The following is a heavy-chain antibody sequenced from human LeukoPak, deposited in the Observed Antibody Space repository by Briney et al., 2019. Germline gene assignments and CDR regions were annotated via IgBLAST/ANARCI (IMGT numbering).Heavy chain of an antibody. D-gene: IGHD4/OR15-4a*01. V-gene: IGHV4-34*01. CDR1: GGSLRGYY. Sequence: SETLSLTCAGYGGSLRGYYWSWIRQPPGKGLEWIGEINHSGSTQYNPALKSRVTISVDTSKNRFSLKLRSVTAADTGVFYCALRRCWAHWSDPWRQAGQPTVPS. J-gene: IGHJ5*02. CDR3: ALRRCWAHWSDP. CDR2: INHSGST.